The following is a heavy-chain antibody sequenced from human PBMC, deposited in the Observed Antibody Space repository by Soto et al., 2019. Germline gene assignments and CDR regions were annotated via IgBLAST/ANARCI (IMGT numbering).Heavy chain of an antibody. J-gene: IGHJ5*02. CDR3: ARDPYGDYAYNWFDP. CDR1: GYTYTSYA. D-gene: IGHD4-17*01. CDR2: INAGNGNT. Sequence: GASVKVCCKASGYTYTSYAMHWVRQAPGQRLEWMGWINAGNGNTKYSQKFQGRVTITRDTSASTAYMELSSLRSEDTAVYYCARDPYGDYAYNWFDPWGQGTLVTVSS. V-gene: IGHV1-3*01.